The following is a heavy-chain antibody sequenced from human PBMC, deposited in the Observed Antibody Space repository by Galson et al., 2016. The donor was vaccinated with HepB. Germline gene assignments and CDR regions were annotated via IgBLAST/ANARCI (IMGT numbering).Heavy chain of an antibody. CDR2: ISYDGTNK. V-gene: IGHV3-30*04. D-gene: IGHD2-15*01. CDR1: GFTFSNYA. J-gene: IGHJ3*02. CDR3: ARPYCSHGACSFAFDT. Sequence: SLRLSCAASGFTFSNYAMHWVRQAPGKGLEWVAFISYDGTNKDYADSVKGRFPISRDNSNNTLYLQMNSLRAEDTAVYYCARPYCSHGACSFAFDTWGQGTMVTVSS.